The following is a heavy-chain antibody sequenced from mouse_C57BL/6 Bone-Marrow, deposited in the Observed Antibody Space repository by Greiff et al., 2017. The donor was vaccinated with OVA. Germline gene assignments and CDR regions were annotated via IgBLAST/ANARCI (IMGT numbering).Heavy chain of an antibody. CDR3: ARNYPAYDGYPDYFDY. J-gene: IGHJ2*01. CDR2: ICTGGGT. V-gene: IGHV2-9-1*01. CDR1: GFSLTSYA. Sequence: VMLVESGPGLVAPSPSLSLTCTASGFSLTSYAISWVRQPPGKGLEWLGVICTGGGTNYNSALKSRLSTSKDNSKIQVFLKINSLQTGDTATYYCARNYPAYDGYPDYFDYWGQGTTLTVSS. D-gene: IGHD2-3*01.